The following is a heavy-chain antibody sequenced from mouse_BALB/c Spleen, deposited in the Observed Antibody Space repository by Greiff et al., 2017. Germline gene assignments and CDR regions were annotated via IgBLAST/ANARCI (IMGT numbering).Heavy chain of an antibody. J-gene: IGHJ1*01. CDR1: GYTFTSYY. CDR3: TRGNYYGSRSNWYFDV. D-gene: IGHD1-1*01. CDR2: INPSNGGT. Sequence: QVQLQQPGAELVKPGASVKLSCKASGYTFTSYYMYWVKQRPGQGLEWIGGINPSNGGTNLNEKFKSKATLTVDKSSSTAYMQLSSLTSEDSAVYYCTRGNYYGSRSNWYFDVWGAGTTVTVSS. V-gene: IGHV1S81*02.